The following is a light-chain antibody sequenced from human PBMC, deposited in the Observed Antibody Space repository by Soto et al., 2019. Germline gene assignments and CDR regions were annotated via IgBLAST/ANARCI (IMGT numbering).Light chain of an antibody. J-gene: IGKJ1*01. V-gene: IGKV1-5*01. CDR3: QQYNRYSRT. CDR1: QSISSW. Sequence: DIQMTQSPSTLSASVGDRVTITCRASQSISSWLAWYQQKPGKAPKVLIYDASSLKSGVPSRFSGSGSGTEFTLTISSLQPDDLATYYCQQYNRYSRTFGQGT. CDR2: DAS.